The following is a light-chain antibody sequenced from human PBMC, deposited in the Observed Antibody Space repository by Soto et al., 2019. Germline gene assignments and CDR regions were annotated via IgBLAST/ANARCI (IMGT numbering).Light chain of an antibody. CDR3: CSYTTSSTPYV. J-gene: IGLJ1*01. CDR1: SSDVGGYDY. V-gene: IGLV2-14*01. Sequence: QSALTQSASVSGSPGQSITISCTGASSDVGGYDYVSWYQQHPGKAPKLMIYDVTTRPSGVSNRFSGSKSGNTASLTISGLQAEDEADYYCCSYTTSSTPYVFGTGTKLTVL. CDR2: DVT.